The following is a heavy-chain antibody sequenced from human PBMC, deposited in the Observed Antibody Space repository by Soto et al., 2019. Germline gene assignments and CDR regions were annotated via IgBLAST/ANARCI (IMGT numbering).Heavy chain of an antibody. CDR3: ASFRGSYGIDA. D-gene: IGHD3-10*01. Sequence: QVQLVQSGAEVKKPGSSVKVSCKGSGGTFSSYTISWVRQAPGQGLEWMGRIIPILGIANHAQKFQGRVTIPAAKSTSTASMELSTLRSEATAVYYCASFRGSYGIDAWCHGTTVTVSS. V-gene: IGHV1-69*02. CDR2: IIPILGIA. CDR1: GGTFSSYT. J-gene: IGHJ6*02.